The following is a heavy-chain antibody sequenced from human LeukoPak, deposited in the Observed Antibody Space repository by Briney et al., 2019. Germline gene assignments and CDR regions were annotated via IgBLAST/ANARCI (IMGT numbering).Heavy chain of an antibody. V-gene: IGHV3-23*01. J-gene: IGHJ4*02. D-gene: IGHD3-22*01. CDR2: ISGGGGST. Sequence: PGGSLRLSCAASGFTFSGYAMSWVRQAPGKGLEWISAISGGGGSTYYADSVKGRFTISRDNSKNTLYLQMNSLRAEDTAVYYCAKSGYFGSTGYYYFDHWGQGTLVTVSS. CDR3: AKSGYFGSTGYYYFDH. CDR1: GFTFSGYA.